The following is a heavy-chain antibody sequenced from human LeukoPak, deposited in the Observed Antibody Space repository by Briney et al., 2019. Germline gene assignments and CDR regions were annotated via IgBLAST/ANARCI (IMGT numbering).Heavy chain of an antibody. V-gene: IGHV4-59*12. CDR2: IYYSGST. Sequence: SETLSLTCTVSGGSISSYYWSWIRQPPGKGLEWIGYIYYSGSTNYNPSLKSRVTISVDTSKNQFSLKLSSVTAADTAVYYCARRNIAAAGATYWYFDLWGRGTLVTVSS. J-gene: IGHJ2*01. D-gene: IGHD6-13*01. CDR3: ARRNIAAAGATYWYFDL. CDR1: GGSISSYY.